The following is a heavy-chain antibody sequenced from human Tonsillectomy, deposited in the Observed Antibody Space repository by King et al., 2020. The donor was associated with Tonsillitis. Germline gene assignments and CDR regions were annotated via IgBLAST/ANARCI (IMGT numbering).Heavy chain of an antibody. V-gene: IGHV3-48*03. CDR2: ISSSGSTI. CDR1: GFTFSSYD. Sequence: VQLVESGGGLVQPGGSLRLSCAASGFTFSSYDMNWVRQAPGKGLEWVSYISSSGSTIYYADSVKGRFTISRDNAKNSLYLQMNSLRAEDTAVYYCAREGIDYYDSSGYYRVDAFDIWGQGTMVTVSS. D-gene: IGHD3-22*01. J-gene: IGHJ3*02. CDR3: AREGIDYYDSSGYYRVDAFDI.